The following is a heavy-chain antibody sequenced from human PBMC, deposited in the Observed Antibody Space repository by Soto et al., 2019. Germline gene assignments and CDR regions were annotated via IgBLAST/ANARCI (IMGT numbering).Heavy chain of an antibody. CDR2: IYYSGST. CDR3: ARGDSSGYYNNWFDP. CDR1: GGSISSGDYY. J-gene: IGHJ5*02. D-gene: IGHD3-22*01. Sequence: PSETLSLTCTVSGGSISSGDYYWSWIRQPPGKGLEWIGYIYYSGSTYYNPSLKSRVTISVDTSKNQFSLKLSSVTAADTAVYYCARGDSSGYYNNWFDPWGQGTPVTVSS. V-gene: IGHV4-30-4*01.